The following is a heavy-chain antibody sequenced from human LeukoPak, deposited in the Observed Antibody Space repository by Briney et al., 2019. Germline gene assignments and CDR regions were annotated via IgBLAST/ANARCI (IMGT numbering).Heavy chain of an antibody. Sequence: EPSETLSLTCSGSGDPISDDYWSWIRQPPGGGPEWIAYVYGSGDTRYNPSSGGRHNIQADTPKNNLSLQLHSVNAGDPGVFFCARQPIYGSGTSSGFDVWGQETMVSVSS. CDR1: GDPISDDY. D-gene: IGHD3-10*01. CDR2: VYGSGDT. V-gene: IGHV4-59*08. CDR3: ARQPIYGSGTSSGFDV. J-gene: IGHJ3*01.